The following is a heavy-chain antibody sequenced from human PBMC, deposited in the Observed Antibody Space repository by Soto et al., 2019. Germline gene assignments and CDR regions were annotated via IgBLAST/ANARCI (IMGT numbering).Heavy chain of an antibody. D-gene: IGHD3-3*01. V-gene: IGHV4-39*01. CDR2: IYYSGST. CDR3: ARHWGYDFWSGYYDAFDI. J-gene: IGHJ3*02. CDR1: GGPISSSSYY. Sequence: PSETLSLTCTVSGGPISSSSYYWGWIRQPPGKGLEWIGSIYYSGSTYYNPSLKSRVTISVDTSKNQFSLKLSSVTAADTAVYYCARHWGYDFWSGYYDAFDIWGQGTMVTVSS.